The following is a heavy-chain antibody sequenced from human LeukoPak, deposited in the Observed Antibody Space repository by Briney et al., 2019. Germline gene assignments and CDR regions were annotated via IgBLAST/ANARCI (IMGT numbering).Heavy chain of an antibody. J-gene: IGHJ5*02. CDR2: ISESGSAI. D-gene: IGHD5-18*01. Sequence: PGGSLRLSCAASGFTFSSYEMNWVRLAPGKGLEGVSYISESGSAIYYADSVKGRFTISRDNAKNSLYLQMNSLRAEDTAVYYCARDQYNYGYVSWFDPWGQGTLVTVSS. CDR3: ARDQYNYGYVSWFDP. CDR1: GFTFSSYE. V-gene: IGHV3-48*03.